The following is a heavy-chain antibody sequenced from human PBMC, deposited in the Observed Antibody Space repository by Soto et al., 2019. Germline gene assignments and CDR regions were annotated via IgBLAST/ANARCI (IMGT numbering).Heavy chain of an antibody. D-gene: IGHD1-26*01. CDR1: GFTFSSSA. V-gene: IGHV3-48*03. Sequence: GGSLRLSCAASGFTFSSSAMSWVRQAPGRGLEWFSTISGSGSTIYYADAVKGRFTISRDNAKNSLYLQMNSLRAEDTAVYYCARDREGATDAFDIWGQGTMVTVSS. J-gene: IGHJ3*02. CDR3: ARDREGATDAFDI. CDR2: ISGSGSTI.